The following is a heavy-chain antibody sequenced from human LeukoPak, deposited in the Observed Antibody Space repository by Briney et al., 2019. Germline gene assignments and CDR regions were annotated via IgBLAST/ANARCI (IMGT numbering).Heavy chain of an antibody. Sequence: GASVKVSCKASDYTFSSYGISWVRQAPGQGLEWMGWISGYNGNTNYAQKVQGRVTMTTDTSTSTAYMELRSLRTDDTAVYYCARDRRYDFWSGYYNYKYYYYGMDVWGQGTTVTVSS. J-gene: IGHJ6*02. CDR2: ISGYNGNT. V-gene: IGHV1-18*01. CDR1: DYTFSSYG. D-gene: IGHD3-3*01. CDR3: ARDRRYDFWSGYYNYKYYYYGMDV.